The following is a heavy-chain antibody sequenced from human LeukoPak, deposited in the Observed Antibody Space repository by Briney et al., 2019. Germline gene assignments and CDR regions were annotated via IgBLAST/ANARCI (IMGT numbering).Heavy chain of an antibody. J-gene: IGHJ4*02. CDR2: IYYSGNT. CDR1: GGSISTSAYY. V-gene: IGHV4-39*07. D-gene: IGHD3-22*01. CDR3: ARANYYDSGGYLPVVYPSDY. Sequence: SETLSLTCIVSGGSISTSAYYWGWIRQPPGEGLQWIGSIYYSGNTYYNSSLKSRVTISLDTSKNQFSLKLSSVTAADTAVYYCARANYYDSGGYLPVVYPSDYWGQGTLVTVSS.